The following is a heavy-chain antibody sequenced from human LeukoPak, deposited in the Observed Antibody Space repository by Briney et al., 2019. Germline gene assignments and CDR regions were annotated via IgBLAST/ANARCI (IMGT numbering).Heavy chain of an antibody. Sequence: GGSLRLSCSASGFTFSTYVMHWVRQAPGKGLEYVSAISSNGDNTYYADSVKGRFTISRDNSKSTLYLQMSSLRADDTAVYYCGRGTGYWGQGTLVTVSS. CDR1: GFTFSTYV. CDR2: ISSNGDNT. CDR3: GRGTGY. J-gene: IGHJ4*02. V-gene: IGHV3-64D*06.